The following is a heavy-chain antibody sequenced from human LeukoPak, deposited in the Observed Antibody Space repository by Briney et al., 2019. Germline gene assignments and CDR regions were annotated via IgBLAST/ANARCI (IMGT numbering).Heavy chain of an antibody. CDR1: GFTFSSYA. V-gene: IGHV3-23*01. CDR3: AKDKYCSSTSCLFPFFAVDI. J-gene: IGHJ3*02. CDR2: ISGNGGST. D-gene: IGHD2-2*01. Sequence: GGSLRLSCAASGFTFSSYAMSWVRQAPGKGLEWVSAISGNGGSTYYADSVQGRFTISRDNSKNTLYLQMNSMRAEDTAVYCCAKDKYCSSTSCLFPFFAVDIWGQGTMVTVSS.